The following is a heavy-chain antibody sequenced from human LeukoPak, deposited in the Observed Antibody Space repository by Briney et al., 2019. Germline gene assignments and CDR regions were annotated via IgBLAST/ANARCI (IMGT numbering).Heavy chain of an antibody. Sequence: SVKVSCKTSGDTFRRYAIIWVRQAPGQGLEWMGGIIPMFGAANYAQKFQGRVTFTADKSTDTVYMDLSSLTSEDTAVYYCARTTSQSIVAVGDYWGQGTLVIVSS. CDR1: GDTFRRYA. V-gene: IGHV1-69*06. D-gene: IGHD2-15*01. CDR2: IIPMFGAA. J-gene: IGHJ4*02. CDR3: ARTTSQSIVAVGDY.